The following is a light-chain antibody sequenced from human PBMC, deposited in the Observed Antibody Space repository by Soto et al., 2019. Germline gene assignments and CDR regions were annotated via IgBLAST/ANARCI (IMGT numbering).Light chain of an antibody. CDR2: ATS. J-gene: IGKJ5*01. CDR3: QQSYKMPS. V-gene: IGKV1-39*01. Sequence: EIPLTQSPSSLAASVGDRLTLTCRASRNVSIYVNWYQHKPGKGPTLLIHATSNLQIGVPSRFSGSGSGTEFTLTISSLEPEDFGSYYCQQSYKMPSFGQGTRLE. CDR1: RNVSIY.